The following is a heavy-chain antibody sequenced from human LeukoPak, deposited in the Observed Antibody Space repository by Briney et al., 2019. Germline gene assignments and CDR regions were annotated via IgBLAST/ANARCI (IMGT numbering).Heavy chain of an antibody. CDR1: GFIFDDYA. J-gene: IGHJ4*02. Sequence: GRSLRLSCAASGFIFDDYAMHWVRQAPGKGLEWVSGINWNSGNIGYADSVKGRFTISRDNAKNSLYLQMNSLRAEDTAVYYCAKKGYYDGSGYYMYYFDHWGQGTLVTVSS. D-gene: IGHD3-22*01. V-gene: IGHV3-9*01. CDR2: INWNSGNI. CDR3: AKKGYYDGSGYYMYYFDH.